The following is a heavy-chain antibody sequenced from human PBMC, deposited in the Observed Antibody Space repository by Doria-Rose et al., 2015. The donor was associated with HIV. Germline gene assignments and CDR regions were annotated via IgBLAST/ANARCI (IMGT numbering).Heavy chain of an antibody. CDR1: GVSLSSPGMG. Sequence: SGPVLVKPTETLTLTCTVSGVSLSSPGMGVSWIRQPPGKALEWLANIFSDDERSYKTSLKSRLTISRRTSKSQVVLTMTDMDRVDTATYYCARIKSSRWYHKYYFDFWGQGTLVIVSA. CDR2: IFSDDER. CDR3: ARIKSSRWYHKYYFDF. J-gene: IGHJ4*02. D-gene: IGHD6-13*01. V-gene: IGHV2-26*01.